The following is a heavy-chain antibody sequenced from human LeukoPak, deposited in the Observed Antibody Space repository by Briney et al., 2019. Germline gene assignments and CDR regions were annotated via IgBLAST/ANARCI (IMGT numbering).Heavy chain of an antibody. CDR1: GYTFTSYD. CDR3: ARPTASTPFYYDFWSGYPHDAFDI. V-gene: IGHV1-8*03. J-gene: IGHJ3*02. D-gene: IGHD3-3*01. CDR2: MNPNSGNT. Sequence: ASVKVSCKASGYTFTSYDINWVRQATGQGLEWMGWMNPNSGNTGYAQKFQGRVTITRNTSISTAYMELSSLRSEDTAVYYCARPTASTPFYYDFWSGYPHDAFDIWGQGTIVTVSS.